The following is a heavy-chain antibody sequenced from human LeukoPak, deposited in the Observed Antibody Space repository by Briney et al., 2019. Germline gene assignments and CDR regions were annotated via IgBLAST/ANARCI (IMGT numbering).Heavy chain of an antibody. Sequence: PGGSLRLSCAASEFTFSSYWVHWVRQAPGKGLVWVSRITGDGSSTIYADSVKGRFTISRDNAKNTLYLQMNSLRAEDTAVYYCARGFNYAYDYWGQGTLVTVSS. CDR2: ITGDGSST. CDR3: ARGFNYAYDY. D-gene: IGHD2-2*01. V-gene: IGHV3-74*01. CDR1: EFTFSSYW. J-gene: IGHJ4*02.